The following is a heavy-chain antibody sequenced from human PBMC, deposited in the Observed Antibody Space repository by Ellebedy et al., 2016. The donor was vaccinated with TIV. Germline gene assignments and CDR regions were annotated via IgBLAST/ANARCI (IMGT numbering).Heavy chain of an antibody. CDR2: ISGGGDNT. CDR3: AKGSSSGFNYDRVGFQY. V-gene: IGHV3-23*01. Sequence: GESLKISCAASGFTFGSFALHWVRQAPGKGLEWLSVISGGGDNTYNADSVKGRFTITRDNSKNTLFPQMNRLRAEDTAVYYCAKGSSSGFNYDRVGFQYWGQGTLVTVSS. D-gene: IGHD3-22*01. J-gene: IGHJ4*02. CDR1: GFTFGSFA.